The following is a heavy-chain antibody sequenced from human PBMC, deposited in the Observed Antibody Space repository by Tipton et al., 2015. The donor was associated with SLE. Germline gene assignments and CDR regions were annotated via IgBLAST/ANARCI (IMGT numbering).Heavy chain of an antibody. V-gene: IGHV3-30*02. D-gene: IGHD3-16*01. CDR3: AKERARSMITFGGAPGY. J-gene: IGHJ4*02. CDR1: GFTFSSYG. CDR2: IRYDGSNK. Sequence: SLRLSCAASGFTFSSYGMHWVRQAPGKGLEWVAFIRYDGSNKYYADSVKGRFTISRDNSKNTLYLQMNSLRAEDTAVYYCAKERARSMITFGGAPGYWGQGTLVTVSS.